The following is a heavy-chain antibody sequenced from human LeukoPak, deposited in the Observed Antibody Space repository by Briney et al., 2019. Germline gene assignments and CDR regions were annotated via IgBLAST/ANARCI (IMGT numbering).Heavy chain of an antibody. CDR2: ITSSSSYT. CDR1: GFTFSTYN. CDR3: AKAGHSSGWYATRYNWFDP. Sequence: GGSLRLSCAASGFTFSTYNMNWVRQAPGKGLEWVSSITSSSSYTFYAESVKGRFTISRDNSKNTLYLQMNSLRAEDTAVYYCAKAGHSSGWYATRYNWFDPWGQGTLVTVSS. V-gene: IGHV3-21*04. J-gene: IGHJ5*02. D-gene: IGHD6-19*01.